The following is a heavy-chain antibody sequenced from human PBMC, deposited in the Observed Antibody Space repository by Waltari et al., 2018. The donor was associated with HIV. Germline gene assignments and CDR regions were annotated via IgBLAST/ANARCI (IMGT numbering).Heavy chain of an antibody. V-gene: IGHV3-23*01. CDR1: GFTFSNYG. CDR3: ASFGGNSAGSEYFPR. J-gene: IGHJ1*01. Sequence: EVQLLESGGGLVQPGGSLRLYCAASGFTFSNYGMNWVRQAPGKGLEWVSSITDRGTTTYYADSVKGRFSISRDNSKNRLYLQMSSLRAEDTALYYCASFGGNSAGSEYFPRWGQGTQVTVSS. CDR2: ITDRGTTT. D-gene: IGHD2-21*02.